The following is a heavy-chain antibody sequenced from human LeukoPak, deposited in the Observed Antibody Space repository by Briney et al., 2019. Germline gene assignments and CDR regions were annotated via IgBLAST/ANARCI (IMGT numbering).Heavy chain of an antibody. J-gene: IGHJ4*02. V-gene: IGHV3-53*01. CDR3: ARRVTDSSGWLFDY. CDR2: LYSDGST. D-gene: IGHD6-25*01. Sequence: GGSLRLSCAASGLSVSDYYMSWVRQAPGKGLEWVSVLYSDGSTYFADPVKGRFTTSRDNSKNTVYLQMNSLRAEDTAVYYCARRVTDSSGWLFDYRGQGALVTVSS. CDR1: GLSVSDYY.